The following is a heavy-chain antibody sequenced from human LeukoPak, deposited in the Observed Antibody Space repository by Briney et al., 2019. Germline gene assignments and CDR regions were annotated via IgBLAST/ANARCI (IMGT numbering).Heavy chain of an antibody. CDR3: ARVGSSWYLDY. D-gene: IGHD6-13*01. Sequence: SETLSLTCAVYGGSFSDYYWSWIRQSPGRGLEWIGEINHSGTTTYNPSLKSRVTISVDTSKNQFSLKLSSVTAADTAVYYCARVGSSWYLDYWGQGTLVTVSS. CDR2: INHSGTT. J-gene: IGHJ4*02. V-gene: IGHV4-34*01. CDR1: GGSFSDYY.